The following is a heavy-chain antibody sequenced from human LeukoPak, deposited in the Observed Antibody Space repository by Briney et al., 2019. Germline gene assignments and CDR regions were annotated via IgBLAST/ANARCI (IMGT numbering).Heavy chain of an antibody. J-gene: IGHJ5*02. D-gene: IGHD3-3*01. CDR3: AKDQAHDFWSGYFLYNWFDP. Sequence: KPGGSLRLSCTASGFTFSDYYMTWIRQAPGKGLEWVSFISSSGDSLYYADSVRGRFTISRDNAKNSLYLQMNSLRAEDTAVYYCAKDQAHDFWSGYFLYNWFDPWGQGTLVTVSS. CDR2: ISSSGDSL. CDR1: GFTFSDYY. V-gene: IGHV3-11*01.